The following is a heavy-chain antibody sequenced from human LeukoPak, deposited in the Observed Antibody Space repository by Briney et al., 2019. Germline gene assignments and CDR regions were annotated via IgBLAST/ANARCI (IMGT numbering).Heavy chain of an antibody. CDR2: IYYSGST. J-gene: IGHJ4*02. V-gene: IGHV4-39*07. CDR3: ARGRNYYDSSEFDY. Sequence: SETLSLTCTVSGGSISSSSYYWGWIRQPPGKGLEWIGSIYYSGSTYYNPSLKSRVTISVDTSKNQFSLQLNSVTPEDTAVYYCARGRNYYDSSEFDYWGQGTLVTVSS. D-gene: IGHD3-22*01. CDR1: GGSISSSSYY.